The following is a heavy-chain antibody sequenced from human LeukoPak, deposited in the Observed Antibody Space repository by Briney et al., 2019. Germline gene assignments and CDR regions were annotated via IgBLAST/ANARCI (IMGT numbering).Heavy chain of an antibody. Sequence: GGSLRLSCAASGFTFSSYWMHWVRQAPGKGLVWVSRINSDGSSTSYADSVKGRFTISRDNAKNSLYLQMNSLRAQDTAVYYCARQVHFGSGYYYYGMDVWGQGTTVTVSS. J-gene: IGHJ6*02. CDR1: GFTFSSYW. CDR2: INSDGSST. CDR3: ARQVHFGSGYYYYGMDV. V-gene: IGHV3-74*01. D-gene: IGHD3-3*02.